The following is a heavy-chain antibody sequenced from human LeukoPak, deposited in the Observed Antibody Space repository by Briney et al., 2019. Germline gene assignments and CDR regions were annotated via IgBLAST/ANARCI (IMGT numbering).Heavy chain of an antibody. J-gene: IGHJ4*02. D-gene: IGHD3-10*01. V-gene: IGHV4-30-4*08. CDR2: IYYSGST. Sequence: SETLSLTCTVSGGSISSGDYYWSWIRQPPGKGLEWIGYIYYSGSTYYNPSLKSRVTISVDTSKNQFSLKLSSVTAADTAVYYCARDLTMVRGVNTDWGQGTLVTVSS. CDR1: GGSISSGDYY. CDR3: ARDLTMVRGVNTD.